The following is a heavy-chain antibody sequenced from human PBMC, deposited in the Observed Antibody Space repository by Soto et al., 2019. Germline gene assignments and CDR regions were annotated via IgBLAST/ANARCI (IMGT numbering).Heavy chain of an antibody. V-gene: IGHV3-23*01. D-gene: IGHD2-21*02. CDR3: AKRGDKGYYFDY. J-gene: IGHJ4*02. CDR2: ISGSGGDT. Sequence: EVQLLESGGGLVQPGESLRLACAASGFIFSDYGMSWVRQAPGKGLEWVSAISGSGGDTYYEDSVKGRFTISRDNSKNTLFLQIISLRAEDTAVYYCAKRGDKGYYFDYWGQGTLVTVSS. CDR1: GFIFSDYG.